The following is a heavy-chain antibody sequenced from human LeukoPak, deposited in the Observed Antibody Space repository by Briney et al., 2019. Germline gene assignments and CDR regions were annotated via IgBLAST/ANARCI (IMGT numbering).Heavy chain of an antibody. Sequence: PSETLSLTCTVSGGSISSYYWSWIRQPPGKGLEWIGYIYYSGSTNYNPPLKSRVTISVDTSKNQFSLKLSSVTAADTAVYYCAGELGYWGQGTLVTVSS. CDR3: AGELGY. CDR1: GGSISSYY. J-gene: IGHJ4*02. V-gene: IGHV4-59*01. CDR2: IYYSGST.